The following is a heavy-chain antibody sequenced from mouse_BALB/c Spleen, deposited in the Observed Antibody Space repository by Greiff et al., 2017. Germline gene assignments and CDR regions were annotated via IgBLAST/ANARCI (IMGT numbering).Heavy chain of an antibody. D-gene: IGHD2-4*01. CDR2: ISSGGSYT. CDR1: GFTFSSYA. V-gene: IGHV5-9-4*01. Sequence: DVQLQESGGGLVKPGGSLKLSCAASGFTFSSYAMSWVRQSPEKRLEWVAEISSGGSYTYYPDTVTGRFTISRDNAKNTLYLEMSSLRSEDTAMYYCAREDYDYDPFAYWGQGTLVTVSA. J-gene: IGHJ3*01. CDR3: AREDYDYDPFAY.